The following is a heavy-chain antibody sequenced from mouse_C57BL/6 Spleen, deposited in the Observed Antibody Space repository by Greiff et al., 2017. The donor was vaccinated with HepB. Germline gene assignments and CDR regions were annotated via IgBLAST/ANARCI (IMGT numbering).Heavy chain of an antibody. Sequence: DVHLVESGGGLVKPGGSLKLSCAASGFTFSSYAMSWVRQTPEKRLEWVATISDGGSYTYYPDNVKGRFTISRDNAKNNLYLQMSHLKSEDTAMYYCARETYGSSYGYFDVWGTGTTVTVSS. V-gene: IGHV5-4*01. J-gene: IGHJ1*03. CDR1: GFTFSSYA. D-gene: IGHD1-1*01. CDR2: ISDGGSYT. CDR3: ARETYGSSYGYFDV.